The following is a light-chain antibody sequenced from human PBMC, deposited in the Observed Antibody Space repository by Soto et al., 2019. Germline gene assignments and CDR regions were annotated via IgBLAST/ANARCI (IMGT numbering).Light chain of an antibody. J-gene: IGKJ2*01. Sequence: DIQMTQSPSTLSASVGDRVTITCRASQPISSWLAWYQQKPWKAPQLLIYDAFSLENGVPSRFSGRGSGTEFTLTISGLQPDDFATYFCQQYKSNLYTFGQGTKLEIK. V-gene: IGKV1-5*01. CDR1: QPISSW. CDR3: QQYKSNLYT. CDR2: DAF.